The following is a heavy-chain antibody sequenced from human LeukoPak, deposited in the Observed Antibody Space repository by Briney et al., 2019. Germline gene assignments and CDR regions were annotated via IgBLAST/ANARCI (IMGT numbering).Heavy chain of an antibody. V-gene: IGHV4-39*01. CDR1: GVSISGGTYY. D-gene: IGHD2/OR15-2a*01. CDR2: IYYSGST. J-gene: IGHJ4*02. CDR3: ARPSTSFLYFDY. Sequence: KPSETLSLTCTVSGVSISGGTYYWGWFRQPPGKGLEWIGTIYYSGSTYYNPSLKSRVTISVDTSKNQFSLKLTSMIAADTAVYFCARPSTSFLYFDYWGQGTLVTVSS.